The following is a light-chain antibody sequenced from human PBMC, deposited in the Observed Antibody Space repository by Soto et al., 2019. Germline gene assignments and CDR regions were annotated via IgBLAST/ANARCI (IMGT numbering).Light chain of an antibody. CDR1: SSNIGNNY. CDR2: SNN. V-gene: IGLV1-47*02. CDR3: AAWDDSLSGPV. J-gene: IGLJ3*02. Sequence: QSVLTQPPSASGTPGQRVTISCSGSSSNIGNNYVYWYHQLPGTAPKLLIYSNNQRPSGVPDRFAGSKSGTSASLAISGLRSEDAADYYCAAWDDSLSGPVFGGGTKLTVL.